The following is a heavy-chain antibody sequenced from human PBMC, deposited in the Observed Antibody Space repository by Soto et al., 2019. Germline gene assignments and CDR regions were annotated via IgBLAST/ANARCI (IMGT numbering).Heavy chain of an antibody. Sequence: SETLSLTCAVSGGSISSSDYYWGWIRQPPGKGLEWIGNIYYSGSASYNPSLKSRVTISVDTSKNQFSLKLSSVTAADTAVYYCARAHYGDYGYGMDVWGQGTTVTVSS. CDR1: GGSISSSDYY. CDR3: ARAHYGDYGYGMDV. CDR2: IYYSGSA. J-gene: IGHJ6*02. D-gene: IGHD4-17*01. V-gene: IGHV4-39*07.